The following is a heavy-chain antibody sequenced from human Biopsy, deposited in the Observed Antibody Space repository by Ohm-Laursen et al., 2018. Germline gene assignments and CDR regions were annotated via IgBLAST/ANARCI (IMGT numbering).Heavy chain of an antibody. CDR1: GGSVIGYY. D-gene: IGHD5-18*01. V-gene: IGHV4-4*07. J-gene: IGHJ6*02. Sequence: GTLSLTCTVSGGSVIGYYWNWIRLPVGKGLEWIGRLYTSGSTNYNPSLKSRVTVSVDTSRNQVSLRLSSVTAADTAVYYCARGIAVVRSLDVWGQGTTVAVSS. CDR3: ARGIAVVRSLDV. CDR2: LYTSGST.